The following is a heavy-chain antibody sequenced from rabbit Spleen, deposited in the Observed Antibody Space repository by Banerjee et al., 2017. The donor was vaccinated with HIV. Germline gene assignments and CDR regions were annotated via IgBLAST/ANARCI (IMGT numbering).Heavy chain of an antibody. Sequence: QEQLEESGGGLVKSEGSLTLTCTASGFDFNNYHMCWVRQAPGKGLEWIGCIHTSGNKYYARWVNGRFTISRSTSLNTVTLQLNSLTAADTATYFCARGSATMTMVITGYYFNLWGPGTLVTVS. D-gene: IGHD2-1*01. V-gene: IGHV1S47*01. J-gene: IGHJ4*01. CDR2: IHTSGNK. CDR1: GFDFNNYH. CDR3: ARGSATMTMVITGYYFNL.